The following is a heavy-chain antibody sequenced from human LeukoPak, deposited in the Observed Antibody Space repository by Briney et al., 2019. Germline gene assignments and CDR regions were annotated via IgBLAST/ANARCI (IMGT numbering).Heavy chain of an antibody. V-gene: IGHV4-34*01. CDR3: ARGTPYNWNNNWFDP. D-gene: IGHD1-20*01. J-gene: IGHJ5*02. CDR2: INHSGST. CDR1: GGSFSGYY. Sequence: PSETLSLTCAVYGGSFSGYYWSWIRQPPGKGLEWIGEINHSGSTNYNPSLKGRVTISVDTSKNQFSLKLSSVTAADTAVYYCARGTPYNWNNNWFDPWGQGTLVTVSS.